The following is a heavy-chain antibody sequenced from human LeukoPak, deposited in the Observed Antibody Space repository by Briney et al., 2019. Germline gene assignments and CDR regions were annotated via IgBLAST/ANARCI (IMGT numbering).Heavy chain of an antibody. Sequence: SQTLSLTCAISGDSVSRNSVTWNWIRQSPSRGLEWLGRTYYKSRWYNDYGVSVKSRITVNPDTSKNQFSLQLSSVTPEDSAIYYCTATDTTFDYWGQGSLVTVSS. V-gene: IGHV6-1*01. CDR3: TATDTTFDY. CDR1: GDSVSRNSVT. D-gene: IGHD1-26*01. J-gene: IGHJ4*02. CDR2: TYYKSRWYN.